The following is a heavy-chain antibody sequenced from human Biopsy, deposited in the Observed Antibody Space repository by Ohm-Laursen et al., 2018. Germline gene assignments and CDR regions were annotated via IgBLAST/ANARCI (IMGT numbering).Heavy chain of an antibody. CDR3: ARGSPRRVSIFEASIYWFDT. V-gene: IGHV1-8*01. D-gene: IGHD6-6*01. CDR2: VIPNSGKT. J-gene: IGHJ5*02. CDR1: GYSFTTYD. Sequence: ASSVKVSCKASGYSFTTYDVNWVRQARGQGLEWMGWVIPNSGKTGYAQRFQGRVTLTMNTSIGTAYMELSGLRSEDTAVYYCARGSPRRVSIFEASIYWFDTWGQGILVTVSS.